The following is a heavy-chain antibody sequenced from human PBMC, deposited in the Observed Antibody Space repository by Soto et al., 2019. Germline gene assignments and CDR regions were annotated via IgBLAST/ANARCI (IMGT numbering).Heavy chain of an antibody. D-gene: IGHD4-17*01. CDR1: GGSFSGYY. V-gene: IGHV4-34*01. J-gene: IGHJ4*03. CDR3: ARVPQTDYGDYVDY. CDR2: INHSGST. Sequence: PSETLSLTCAVYGGSFSGYYWSWIRQPPGKGLEWIGEINHSGSTNYNPSLKSRVTISVDTSKNQFSLRAEDTAVYHCARVPQTDYGDYVDYWGQGTTVTVSS.